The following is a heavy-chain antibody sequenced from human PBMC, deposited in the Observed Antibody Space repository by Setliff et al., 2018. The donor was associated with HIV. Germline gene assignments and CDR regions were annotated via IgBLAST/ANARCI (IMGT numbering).Heavy chain of an antibody. D-gene: IGHD5-12*01. CDR2: IKQDGSEK. Sequence: GGSLRLSCAASGFIFSTFPMHWVRQAPGKGLEWVANIKQDGSEKYYVDSVKGRFTTSRDNAKNSLYLQMNSLKPEDTAFYYCVRGYDVLIGSPDSWGQGTLVTV. V-gene: IGHV3-7*03. CDR3: VRGYDVLIGSPDS. CDR1: GFIFSTFP. J-gene: IGHJ4*02.